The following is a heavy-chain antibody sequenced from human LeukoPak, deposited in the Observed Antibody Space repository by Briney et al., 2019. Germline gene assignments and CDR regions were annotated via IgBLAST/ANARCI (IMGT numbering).Heavy chain of an antibody. J-gene: IGHJ6*03. CDR3: ARSKAGSSSYGDYYYYYMDV. Sequence: SETLSLTCTVSGGSISSYYWSWIRQPPGKGLEWIGYMYYTGSTNYNPSLKSRVTISVETSKNQFSLKLSSVTAADTAVYYCARSKAGSSSYGDYYYYYMDVWGKGTTVTVSS. D-gene: IGHD6-6*01. CDR2: MYYTGST. CDR1: GGSISSYY. V-gene: IGHV4-59*12.